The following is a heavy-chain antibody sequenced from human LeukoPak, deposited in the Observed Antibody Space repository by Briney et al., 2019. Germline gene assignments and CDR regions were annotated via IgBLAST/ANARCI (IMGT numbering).Heavy chain of an antibody. Sequence: GGSLRLSCAASGFTFSSYGMHWVRQAPGKGLEWVAFIRYDGSNKYYAGSVKGRFTISRDNSKNTLYLQMNSLRAEDTAVYYCAKESLVGASYYMDVWGKGTTVTVSS. CDR1: GFTFSSYG. J-gene: IGHJ6*03. D-gene: IGHD1-26*01. CDR3: AKESLVGASYYMDV. CDR2: IRYDGSNK. V-gene: IGHV3-30*02.